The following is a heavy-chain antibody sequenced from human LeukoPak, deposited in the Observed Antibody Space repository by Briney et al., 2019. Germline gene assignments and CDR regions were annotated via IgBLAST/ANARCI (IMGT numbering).Heavy chain of an antibody. V-gene: IGHV4-39*02. Sequence: SETLSLTCTVSGGSISSSSYYWGWIRQPPGKGLEWIGSIYYSGSTYYNPSLKSRVTISVDTSKNQFSLKLSSVTAADTAVYYCAREFGYCRSTSCFAGAFDIWGQGTMVTVSS. D-gene: IGHD2-2*01. CDR3: AREFGYCRSTSCFAGAFDI. CDR2: IYYSGST. J-gene: IGHJ3*02. CDR1: GGSISSSSYY.